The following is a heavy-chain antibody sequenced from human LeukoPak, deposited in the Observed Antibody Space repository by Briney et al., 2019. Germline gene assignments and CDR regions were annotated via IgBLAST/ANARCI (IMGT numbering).Heavy chain of an antibody. CDR3: ARQYYYDSSGYSSIDY. Sequence: ASVKVSCKASGYTFTGYYMHWVRQAPGQGLEWMGRINPNSGGTNYAQKFQGRVTMTGDTSISTAYMELSRLRSDDTAVYYCARQYYYDSSGYSSIDYWGQGTLVTVSS. J-gene: IGHJ4*02. CDR2: INPNSGGT. D-gene: IGHD3-22*01. V-gene: IGHV1-2*06. CDR1: GYTFTGYY.